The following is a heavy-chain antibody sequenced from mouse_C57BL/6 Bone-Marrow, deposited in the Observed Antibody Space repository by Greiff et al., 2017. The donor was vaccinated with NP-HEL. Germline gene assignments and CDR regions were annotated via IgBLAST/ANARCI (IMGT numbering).Heavy chain of an antibody. Sequence: QVTLKESGPGILQSSQTLSLTCSFSGFSLSTSGMGVSWIRQPSGKGLEWLAHIYWDDDKRYNPSLKSRLTISKDTSRNQVFLKITSVDTADTATYYCAAMVTTPYFDYWGQGTTLTVSS. CDR2: IYWDDDK. CDR1: GFSLSTSGMG. V-gene: IGHV8-12*01. D-gene: IGHD2-2*01. J-gene: IGHJ2*01. CDR3: AAMVTTPYFDY.